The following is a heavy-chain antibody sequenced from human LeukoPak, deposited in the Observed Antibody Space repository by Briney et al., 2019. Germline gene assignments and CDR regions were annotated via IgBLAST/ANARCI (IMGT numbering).Heavy chain of an antibody. D-gene: IGHD3-10*01. Sequence: QPGGSLRLSCAASGFTFSSYEMNWVRQAPGKGLEWVSYISSSGSTIYYADSVKGRFTISRDNAKNSLYLQMNSLRAEDTAVYYCARDSHYYGSGSYYSDMDYWGQGTLVTVSS. CDR3: ARDSHYYGSGSYYSDMDY. CDR2: ISSSGSTI. CDR1: GFTFSSYE. V-gene: IGHV3-48*03. J-gene: IGHJ4*02.